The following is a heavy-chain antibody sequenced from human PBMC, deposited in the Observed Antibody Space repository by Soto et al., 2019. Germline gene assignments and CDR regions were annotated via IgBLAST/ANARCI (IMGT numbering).Heavy chain of an antibody. J-gene: IGHJ5*02. Sequence: ASVKVSCKASGGTFRNSAIYWVRQAPGQGLVWMGGFNPIFGAPYYAQTFQGRVTITADESTGTVYMDLSSLRSEDTAVYYCAVGKSTTYNCIDLWGQGTLVTVSS. CDR2: FNPIFGAP. CDR1: GGTFRNSA. D-gene: IGHD1-7*01. V-gene: IGHV1-69*13. CDR3: AVGKSTTYNCIDL.